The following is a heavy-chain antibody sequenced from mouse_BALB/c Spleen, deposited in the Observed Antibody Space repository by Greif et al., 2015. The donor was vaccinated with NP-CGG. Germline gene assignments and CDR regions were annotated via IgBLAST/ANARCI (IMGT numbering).Heavy chain of an antibody. CDR3: ARSSTEDYFDY. CDR2: ISSGSSTI. V-gene: IGHV5-17*02. CDR1: GSTFSSFG. D-gene: IGHD2-1*01. Sequence: EVMLVESGRGLVQPGGSRKLSCAASGSTFSSFGMHWVRQAPEKGLEWVAYISSGSSTIYYADTVKGRFTISRDNPKNTLFLQMTGLRSEDTAMYYCARSSTEDYFDYWGQGTTLTVSS. J-gene: IGHJ2*01.